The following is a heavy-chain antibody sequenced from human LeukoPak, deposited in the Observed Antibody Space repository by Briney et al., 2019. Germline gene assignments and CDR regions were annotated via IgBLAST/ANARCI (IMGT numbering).Heavy chain of an antibody. CDR2: IYHSGST. V-gene: IGHV4-4*02. Sequence: PSETLSLTCAVSGGSISSSNWWSWVRQPPGKGLEWIGEIYHSGSTNYNPSLKSRVTISVDKSKNQFSLKLSSVTAADTAVYYCARGFIVVVPAAHNWFDPWGQGTLVTVSS. CDR1: GGSISSSNW. CDR3: ARGFIVVVPAAHNWFDP. D-gene: IGHD2-2*01. J-gene: IGHJ5*02.